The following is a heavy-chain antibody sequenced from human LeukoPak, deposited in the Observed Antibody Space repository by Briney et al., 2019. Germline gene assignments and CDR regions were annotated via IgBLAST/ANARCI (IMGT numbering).Heavy chain of an antibody. J-gene: IGHJ6*03. Sequence: GGSLRLSCAASGFTFSSYSMSWVRQAPGKGLEWVSSISSTSIYIYYADSVRGRFTISRDNAENSLYLQINSLGVEDTAVYSCARVAAGAEAHTLHYHYMDVWGKGTTVTVSS. CDR2: ISSTSIYI. CDR1: GFTFSSYS. D-gene: IGHD6-13*01. CDR3: ARVAAGAEAHTLHYHYMDV. V-gene: IGHV3-21*01.